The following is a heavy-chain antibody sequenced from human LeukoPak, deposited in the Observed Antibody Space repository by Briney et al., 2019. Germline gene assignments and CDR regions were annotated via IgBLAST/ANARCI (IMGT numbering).Heavy chain of an antibody. D-gene: IGHD2-15*01. CDR2: INPNSGNR. CDR1: GYTFTSYG. Sequence: GASVKVSCKASGYTFTSYGISWVRQAPGQGLEWMGWINPNSGNRGYAQKFQGGVTITRDTSISTAYMELSSLRSEDTAVYYCARVDGGPDYWGQGTLVTVSS. CDR3: ARVDGGPDY. J-gene: IGHJ4*02. V-gene: IGHV1-8*03.